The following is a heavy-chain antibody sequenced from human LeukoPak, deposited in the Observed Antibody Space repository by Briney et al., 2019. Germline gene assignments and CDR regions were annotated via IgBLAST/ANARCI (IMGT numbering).Heavy chain of an antibody. D-gene: IGHD2-15*01. CDR2: INSDGSST. CDR3: ARDGGLGAFDI. Sequence: GGSLRLSCAASGFTFSSHWMHWVRQAPGTGLAWVSRINSDGSSTSYADSVKGRFTISRDNAKNTLNLQMNSLRAEDTAVYYCARDGGLGAFDIWGQGTMVTVSS. V-gene: IGHV3-74*01. J-gene: IGHJ3*02. CDR1: GFTFSSHW.